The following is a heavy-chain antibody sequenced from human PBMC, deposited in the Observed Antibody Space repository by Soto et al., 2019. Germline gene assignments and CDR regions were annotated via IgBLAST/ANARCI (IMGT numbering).Heavy chain of an antibody. V-gene: IGHV4-30-4*01. CDR1: GGSISSGDYY. Sequence: SETLSLTCTVSGGSISSGDYYWSWIRQPPGKGLEWIGYIYYSGSTYYNPSLKSRVTISVDTSKNQFSLKLSSVTAADTAVYYCARGAIEFLNGYSYYYGMDVWGQGTTVTVSS. D-gene: IGHD3-9*01. J-gene: IGHJ6*02. CDR3: ARGAIEFLNGYSYYYGMDV. CDR2: IYYSGST.